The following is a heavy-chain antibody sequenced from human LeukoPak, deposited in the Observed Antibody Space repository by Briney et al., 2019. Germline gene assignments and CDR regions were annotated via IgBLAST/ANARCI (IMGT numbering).Heavy chain of an antibody. CDR3: TRGDYYDSSGYYLLFDY. J-gene: IGHJ4*02. D-gene: IGHD3-22*01. Sequence: GGSLRLSCTASGFTFGDYGMSWVRQAPGEGLEWVGFIRSKPYGGRTEYAASVKGRFTISRDDSESIAYLQMNRLKTEDTAVYYCTRGDYYDSSGYYLLFDYWGQGTLVTVSS. CDR2: IRSKPYGGRT. CDR1: GFTFGDYG. V-gene: IGHV3-49*04.